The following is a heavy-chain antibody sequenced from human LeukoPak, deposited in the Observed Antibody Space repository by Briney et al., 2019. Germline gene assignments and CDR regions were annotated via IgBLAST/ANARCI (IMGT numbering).Heavy chain of an antibody. Sequence: SETLSLTCTVSGGSSSSYYWSWIRQPPGKGLEWIGYIYYSGSTNYNPSLKSRVTISVDTSKNQFSLKLSSVAAADTAVYYCARGASQAAHFDYWGQGTLVTVSS. J-gene: IGHJ4*02. D-gene: IGHD1-26*01. CDR1: GGSSSSYY. CDR3: ARGASQAAHFDY. V-gene: IGHV4-59*01. CDR2: IYYSGST.